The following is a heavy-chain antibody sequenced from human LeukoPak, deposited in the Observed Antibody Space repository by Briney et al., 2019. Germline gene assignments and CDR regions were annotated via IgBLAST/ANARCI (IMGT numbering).Heavy chain of an antibody. Sequence: GGSLRLSCAASGFTVSDNYTSWVRQAPGKGLEWVSAISGGGSTYYADSVKGRFIISRDNSKNTVYLQLNSLRAEDTAVYYCARIFRYQLVDYYALDVWGQGTTVTVSS. CDR3: ARIFRYQLVDYYALDV. D-gene: IGHD2-2*01. CDR2: ISGGGST. V-gene: IGHV3-53*01. CDR1: GFTVSDNY. J-gene: IGHJ6*02.